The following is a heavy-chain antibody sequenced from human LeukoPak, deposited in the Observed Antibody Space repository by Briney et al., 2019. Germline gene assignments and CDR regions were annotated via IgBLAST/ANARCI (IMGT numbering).Heavy chain of an antibody. CDR1: GGSISSSSYY. J-gene: IGHJ3*02. CDR3: ARGSPLDAFDI. Sequence: SETLSLTCPVSGGSISSSSYYWGWIRQPPGKGLEWIGSIYYSGSTYYNPSLKSRVTISVDTSKNQFSLKLSSVTAADTAVYYCARGSPLDAFDIWGQGTMVTVSS. CDR2: IYYSGST. V-gene: IGHV4-39*07.